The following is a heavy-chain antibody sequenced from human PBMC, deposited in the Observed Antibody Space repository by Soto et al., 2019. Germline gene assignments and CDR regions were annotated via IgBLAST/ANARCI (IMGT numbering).Heavy chain of an antibody. J-gene: IGHJ3*02. V-gene: IGHV6-1*01. CDR3: ARDPGLGHAFEI. Sequence: PSQTLSLTCAISGDSVSSNSAAWNWIRQSPSRGLEWLGRTYYRSKWLTGYAVSVESRITINPDTSKNQFSLQLTSVTPEDTALYYCARDPGLGHAFEIWGQGSMVTVSS. D-gene: IGHD3-9*01. CDR1: GDSVSSNSAA. CDR2: TYYRSKWLT.